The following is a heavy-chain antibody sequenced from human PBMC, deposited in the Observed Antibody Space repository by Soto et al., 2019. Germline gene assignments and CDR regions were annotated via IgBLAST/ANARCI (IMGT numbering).Heavy chain of an antibody. V-gene: IGHV3-48*01. Sequence: EVQLVESGGGLVQPGGSLRLSCAASGFTFSSYSMNWVRQAPGKGLEWVSYISSSRTTIYYADSVKGRFTISRDNAKISLSLQMNSLRAEDKAVYYCAREASSTWYAFDYWGQGTLVTVSS. CDR2: ISSSRTTI. CDR1: GFTFSSYS. J-gene: IGHJ4*02. D-gene: IGHD6-13*01. CDR3: AREASSTWYAFDY.